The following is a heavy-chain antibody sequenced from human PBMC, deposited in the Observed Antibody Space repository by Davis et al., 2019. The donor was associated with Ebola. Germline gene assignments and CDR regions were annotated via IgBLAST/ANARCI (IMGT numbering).Heavy chain of an antibody. Sequence: GESLKISCAASGFTFSSYAMHWVRQAPGKGLEWVAVISYDGSNKYYADSVKGRFTISRDNSKNTLYLQMNSLRAEDTAVYYCARPRGDLYYFDYWGQGTLVTVSS. J-gene: IGHJ4*02. D-gene: IGHD2-21*02. V-gene: IGHV3-30-3*01. CDR1: GFTFSSYA. CDR3: ARPRGDLYYFDY. CDR2: ISYDGSNK.